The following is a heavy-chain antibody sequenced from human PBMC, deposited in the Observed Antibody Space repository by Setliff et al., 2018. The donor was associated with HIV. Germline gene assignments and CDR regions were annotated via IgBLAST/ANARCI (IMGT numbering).Heavy chain of an antibody. Sequence: PGGSLSLSCAATGFTFSSYVLHWVRQAPGKGLEWVSGISGGGASTYYADSVKGRFTVSRDNSKSTLYLQMNSLRAEDTATYYCARGTDYDLWTYYYYMDVWGKGTTVTVSS. J-gene: IGHJ6*03. CDR3: ARGTDYDLWTYYYYMDV. V-gene: IGHV3-23*01. CDR1: GFTFSSYV. CDR2: ISGGGAST. D-gene: IGHD3-3*01.